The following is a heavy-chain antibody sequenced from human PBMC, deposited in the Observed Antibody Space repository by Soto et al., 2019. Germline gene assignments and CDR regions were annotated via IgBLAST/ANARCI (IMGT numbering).Heavy chain of an antibody. CDR2: IWYDGSNK. Sequence: PGGALRLSCAASGFPFSSYGMHRVRQAPGKGLEWVAVIWYDGSNKYYADSVKGRFTISRDNSKNTLYLQMNSLRAEDTAVYYCARDLRCSGGSCYSVDYYGMDVWGQGTTVTVSS. CDR1: GFPFSSYG. D-gene: IGHD2-15*01. CDR3: ARDLRCSGGSCYSVDYYGMDV. V-gene: IGHV3-33*01. J-gene: IGHJ6*02.